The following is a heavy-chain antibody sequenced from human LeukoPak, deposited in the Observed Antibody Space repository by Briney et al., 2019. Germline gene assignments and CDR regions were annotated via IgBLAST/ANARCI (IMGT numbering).Heavy chain of an antibody. J-gene: IGHJ4*02. CDR2: INWNGGST. V-gene: IGHV3-20*04. CDR3: ARDLGAYSSSWFDY. Sequence: GSLRLSCAASGFTFDDYGMIWVRQAPGKGLEWVSGINWNGGSTGYADSVKGRFTISRDNAKNSLYLQMNSLRAEDTALYYCARDLGAYSSSWFDYWGQGTLVTVSS. CDR1: GFTFDDYG. D-gene: IGHD6-13*01.